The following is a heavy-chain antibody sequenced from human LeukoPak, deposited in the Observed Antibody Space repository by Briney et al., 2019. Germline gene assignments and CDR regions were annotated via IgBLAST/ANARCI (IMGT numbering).Heavy chain of an antibody. D-gene: IGHD5/OR15-5a*01. CDR1: GYTLTELS. CDR3: ATVPLYEFWFDP. J-gene: IGHJ5*02. CDR2: FDPEDGET. V-gene: IGHV1-24*01. Sequence: ASVKVSCKVSGYTLTELSMHWVRQAPGKGLEWMGGFDPEDGETIYAQKFQGRVTMTEDTSTDTAYMELSSLRSEDTAVYYCATVPLYEFWFDPWGQGTLVTVSS.